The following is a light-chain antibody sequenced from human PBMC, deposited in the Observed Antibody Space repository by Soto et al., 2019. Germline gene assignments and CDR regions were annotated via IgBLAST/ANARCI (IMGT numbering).Light chain of an antibody. CDR1: QSLLQSNGYNY. CDR2: LGS. V-gene: IGKV2-28*01. Sequence: DIVMTQSPLSLPVTPGEPASISCRSSQSLLQSNGYNYLDWYVQKPGQSPQLLISLGSDRASGVPDGFSGRGSGTDFTLAISRVEAEDVGVYSCIQAVQTPQAFGGGTKVEIK. J-gene: IGKJ4*01. CDR3: IQAVQTPQA.